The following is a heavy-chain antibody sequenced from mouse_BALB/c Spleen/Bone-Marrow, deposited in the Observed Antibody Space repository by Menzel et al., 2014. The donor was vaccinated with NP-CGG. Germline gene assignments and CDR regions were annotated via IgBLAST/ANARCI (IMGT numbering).Heavy chain of an antibody. V-gene: IGHV5-6-4*01. CDR3: TRDDGYYYFDY. J-gene: IGHJ2*01. Sequence: EVKLMESGGGLVKPGGSLKLSCAASGFTFSSYTMSWVRQTPEKRLEWVATISSGGSYTYYPDSVKGRSTISRDNAKNTLYLQMSSLKSEDTAMYYCTRDDGYYYFDYWGQGTTLTVPS. CDR2: ISSGGSYT. D-gene: IGHD2-3*01. CDR1: GFTFSSYT.